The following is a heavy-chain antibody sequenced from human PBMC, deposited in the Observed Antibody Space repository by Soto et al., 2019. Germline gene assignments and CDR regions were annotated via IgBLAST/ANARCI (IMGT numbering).Heavy chain of an antibody. CDR2: IIPIFGTA. J-gene: IGHJ3*02. V-gene: IGHV1-69*13. D-gene: IGHD6-19*01. CDR1: GGTFSSYA. CDR3: ATIAVPPAFDI. Sequence: GASVKVSCKASGGTFSSYAISWVRQAPGQGLEWMGGIIPIFGTANYAQKFQGRVTITADESTSTAYMELSSLRSEDTAVYYCATIAVPPAFDIWGQGTMVTVSS.